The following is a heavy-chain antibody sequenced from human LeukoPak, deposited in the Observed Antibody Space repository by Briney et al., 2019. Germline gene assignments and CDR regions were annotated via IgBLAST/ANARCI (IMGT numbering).Heavy chain of an antibody. D-gene: IGHD1-26*01. Sequence: ASVKVSCKASGYTFTSYVISSVRQAPGHGGEWLGWISAYNGITNYAQKLQRRVTMATDTSTSTTYMELRRLRSDDTAVYYCARVRGSYYGHDAFDIWGQGTMVTVSS. CDR3: ARVRGSYYGHDAFDI. CDR1: GYTFTSYV. CDR2: ISAYNGIT. J-gene: IGHJ3*02. V-gene: IGHV1-18*01.